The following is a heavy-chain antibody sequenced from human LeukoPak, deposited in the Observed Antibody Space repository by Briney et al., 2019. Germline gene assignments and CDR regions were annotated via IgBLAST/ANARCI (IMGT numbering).Heavy chain of an antibody. V-gene: IGHV3-9*01. CDR2: ISWNSGSI. J-gene: IGHJ6*03. D-gene: IGHD3-10*01. CDR3: AGGSGVYYYYIDV. CDR1: GFTFDDYA. Sequence: GRSLRLSCAASGFTFDDYAMHWVRQAPGKGLEWVSGISWNSGSIGYADSVKGRFTISRDNAKNSLYLQMNSLRAEDTALYYCAGGSGVYYYYIDVWGKGTTVTVSS.